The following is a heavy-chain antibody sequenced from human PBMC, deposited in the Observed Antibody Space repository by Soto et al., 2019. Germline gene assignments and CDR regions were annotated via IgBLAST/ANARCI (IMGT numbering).Heavy chain of an antibody. Sequence: GASVKVSCKASGGTFSSYAISWVRQAPGQGLEWMGGIIPIFGTANYAQKFQGRVTITADESTSTAYMELSSLRSEDTAVYYCARVIVVVPADIISPYSPLDVWGQGTTLPVSS. CDR1: GGTFSSYA. CDR2: IIPIFGTA. J-gene: IGHJ6*02. D-gene: IGHD2-2*02. V-gene: IGHV1-69*13. CDR3: ARVIVVVPADIISPYSPLDV.